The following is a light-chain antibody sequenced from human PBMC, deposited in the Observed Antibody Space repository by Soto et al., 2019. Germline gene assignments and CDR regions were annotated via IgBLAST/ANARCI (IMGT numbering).Light chain of an antibody. J-gene: IGLJ1*01. CDR1: RSDVGTYNY. Sequence: QSALTQPASVSGSPGQSVTISCTGTRSDVGTYNYVSWYQQHPGKAPKLIIYEVSNRPSGVSNRFSGSKSGNTASLTISGLQAEDEADYYCNSYTSSSTHNYVFGSGTKLTVL. V-gene: IGLV2-14*01. CDR3: NSYTSSSTHNYV. CDR2: EVS.